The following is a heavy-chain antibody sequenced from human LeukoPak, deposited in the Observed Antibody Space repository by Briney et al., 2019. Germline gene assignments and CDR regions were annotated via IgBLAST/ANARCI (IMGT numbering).Heavy chain of an antibody. J-gene: IGHJ4*02. CDR1: GGSISSYY. Sequence: PSETLSLTCTVSGGSISSYYWSWIRQPPGKGLEWIGYIYYSGSTNYNPSLKSRVTISVDTSKNQFSLKLSSVTAADTAVYYCARSSNYYDSSGSGYWGQGTLVTVSS. CDR3: ARSSNYYDSSGSGY. V-gene: IGHV4-59*01. D-gene: IGHD3-22*01. CDR2: IYYSGST.